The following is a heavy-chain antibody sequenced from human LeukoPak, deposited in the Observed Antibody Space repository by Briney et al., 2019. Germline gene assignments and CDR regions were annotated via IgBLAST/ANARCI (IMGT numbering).Heavy chain of an antibody. CDR2: ISSSGSTI. J-gene: IGHJ4*02. Sequence: GGSLRLSCAASGFTFRNYDMSWIRQAPGKGLEWVSFISSSGSTIYYADSVKGRFTISRDNAKNSLYLQMNSLRAEDTAVYYCASTKGTAMAPYYFDYWGQGTLVTVSS. D-gene: IGHD5-18*01. CDR3: ASTKGTAMAPYYFDY. CDR1: GFTFRNYD. V-gene: IGHV3-11*01.